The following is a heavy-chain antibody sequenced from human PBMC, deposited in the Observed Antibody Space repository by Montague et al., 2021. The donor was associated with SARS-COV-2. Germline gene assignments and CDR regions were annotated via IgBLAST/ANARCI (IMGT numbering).Heavy chain of an antibody. D-gene: IGHD3-10*01. CDR2: IHSSGST. CDR3: ATTPGRFGEVHFDY. Sequence: SETLSLTCTVSGDSITNFFWNWIRQPPGKGLEWLGYIHSSGSTNYNPSLKSRVTISVDTSKSQFSLKLGSVTAADTAVYYCATTPGRFGEVHFDYWGQGTLVTVSS. J-gene: IGHJ4*02. V-gene: IGHV4-59*01. CDR1: GDSITNFF.